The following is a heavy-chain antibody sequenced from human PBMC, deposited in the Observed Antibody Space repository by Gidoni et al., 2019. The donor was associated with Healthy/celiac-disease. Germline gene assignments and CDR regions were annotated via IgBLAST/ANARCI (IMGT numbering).Heavy chain of an antibody. CDR3: TREVGYCSSTSCYSNWFDP. D-gene: IGHD2-2*01. Sequence: EVQLVESGGGLVQPGRSLRLSCPASGFTFGDYAMSWFRQAPGKGLEWVGFIRSKAYGGTTEYAASVKGRFTISRDDSKSIAYLQMNSLKTEDTAVYYCTREVGYCSSTSCYSNWFDPWGQGTLVTVSS. J-gene: IGHJ5*02. CDR1: GFTFGDYA. CDR2: IRSKAYGGTT. V-gene: IGHV3-49*03.